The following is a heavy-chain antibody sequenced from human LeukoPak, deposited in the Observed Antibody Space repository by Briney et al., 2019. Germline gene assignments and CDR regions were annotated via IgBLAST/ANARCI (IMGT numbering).Heavy chain of an antibody. CDR1: GGSISSYY. J-gene: IGHJ5*02. D-gene: IGHD6-13*01. CDR2: IYYSGST. Sequence: SETLSLTCTVSGGSISSYYWSWIRQPPGKGLERIGYIYYSGSTNYSPSLKSRVTISVDTSKNQFSLKLSSVTAADTAVYYCARGQYSSSWYGWFDPWGQGTLVTVSS. CDR3: ARGQYSSSWYGWFDP. V-gene: IGHV4-59*01.